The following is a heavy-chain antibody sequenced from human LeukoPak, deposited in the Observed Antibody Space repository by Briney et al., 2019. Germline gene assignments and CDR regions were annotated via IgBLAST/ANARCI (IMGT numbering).Heavy chain of an antibody. D-gene: IGHD6-19*01. V-gene: IGHV3-7*04. CDR3: AGSSGWLLES. CDR2: IKQDGSEK. CDR1: GFTFSTYW. Sequence: GGFLRLSCAASGFTFSTYWMTWLRQAPGKGLDWVANIKQDGSEKYYVDSVKGRFTISRDNAKSSVYLHMNSLRAEDTAVYYCAGSSGWLLESWGQGTLVTVSS. J-gene: IGHJ1*01.